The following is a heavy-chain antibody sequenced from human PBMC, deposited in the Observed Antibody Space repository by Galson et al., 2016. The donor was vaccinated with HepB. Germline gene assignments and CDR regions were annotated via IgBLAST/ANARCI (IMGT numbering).Heavy chain of an antibody. V-gene: IGHV3-23*01. Sequence: SLRLSCAASGFTFYNYAMDWVRQAPGGGLEWVAAIGGNGSPTYYADSVRGRFSISRDNSKNTLYLQMNSLRAEDTAVYSCTRGLVFASYYGLGNYYRPPDYWGQGTLVTVSS. CDR2: IGGNGSPT. CDR3: TRGLVFASYYGLGNYYRPPDY. CDR1: GFTFYNYA. J-gene: IGHJ4*02. D-gene: IGHD3-10*01.